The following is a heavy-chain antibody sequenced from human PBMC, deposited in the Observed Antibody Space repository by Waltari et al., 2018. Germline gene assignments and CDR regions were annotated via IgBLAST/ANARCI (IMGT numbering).Heavy chain of an antibody. CDR2: IYYSGST. J-gene: IGHJ4*02. CDR3: ARRGGRGDSSGYYSPI. Sequence: QLQLQESGPGLVKPSETLSLTCTVSGGSISSSSYYWGWIRQPPGKGLEWIGSIYYSGSTYYNPSLKSRVTSSVDTSKNHFSLELSSVTAADTAVYYCARRGGRGDSSGYYSPIWGQGTLVTVSS. D-gene: IGHD3-22*01. V-gene: IGHV4-39*01. CDR1: GGSISSSSYY.